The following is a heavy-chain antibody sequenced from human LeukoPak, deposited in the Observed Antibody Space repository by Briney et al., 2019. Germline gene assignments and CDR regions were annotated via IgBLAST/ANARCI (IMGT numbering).Heavy chain of an antibody. Sequence: GASVKVSCKASGYTFTGYYMHWVRQAPGQGLEWMGWINPNSGGTNNAQKFQGRVTMTRDTSISTAYMELSRLRSDDTAVYYCASYISGWGYYFDYWGQGTLVTVSS. CDR3: ASYISGWGYYFDY. V-gene: IGHV1-2*02. J-gene: IGHJ4*02. CDR1: GYTFTGYY. CDR2: INPNSGGT. D-gene: IGHD6-19*01.